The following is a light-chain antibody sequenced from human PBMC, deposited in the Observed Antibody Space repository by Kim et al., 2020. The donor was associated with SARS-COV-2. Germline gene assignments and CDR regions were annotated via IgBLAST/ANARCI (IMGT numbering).Light chain of an antibody. CDR3: SSYTTSATGV. V-gene: IGLV2-14*03. CDR1: INY. Sequence: SVSGSPGQSITISCTGSINYVSGYQQHPGKVPKLIIYDVSNRPSGVSTRFSGSKSGNTASLTISGLQAEDEAAYYCSSYTTSATGVFGGGTQLTVL. J-gene: IGLJ3*02. CDR2: DVS.